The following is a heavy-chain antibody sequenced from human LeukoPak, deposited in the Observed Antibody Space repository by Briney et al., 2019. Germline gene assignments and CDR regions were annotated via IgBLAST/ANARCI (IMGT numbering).Heavy chain of an antibody. Sequence: GGSLRLSCAASGFSFSSYGMHWVRQAPGKGLEWVAVISYDGSNKYYADSVKGRFTISRDNSKNTLYLQMNSLRAEDTAVYYCAKDMGGSGRGDLDYWGQGTLVTVSS. D-gene: IGHD6-19*01. CDR1: GFSFSSYG. V-gene: IGHV3-30*18. CDR2: ISYDGSNK. CDR3: AKDMGGSGRGDLDY. J-gene: IGHJ4*02.